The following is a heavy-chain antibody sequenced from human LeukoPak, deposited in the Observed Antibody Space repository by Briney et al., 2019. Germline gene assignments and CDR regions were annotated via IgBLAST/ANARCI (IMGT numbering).Heavy chain of an antibody. D-gene: IGHD2-2*02. CDR1: GFTFYDYE. J-gene: IGHJ6*02. CDR2: INWNGGRK. V-gene: IGHV3-20*04. CDR3: KGYCSSSSCYSDMDV. Sequence: GGSLRLSCAASGFTFYDYEMSWVRQAPGKGLEWVAGINWNGGRKGYADSVKGRFTISRDKAKNSLYLQMNSLRAEDTALYYCKGYCSSSSCYSDMDVWGQGTTVTVSS.